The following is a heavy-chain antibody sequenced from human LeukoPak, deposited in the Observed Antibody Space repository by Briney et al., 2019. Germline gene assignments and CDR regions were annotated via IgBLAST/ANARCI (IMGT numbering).Heavy chain of an antibody. CDR3: AAVGATETHFDY. D-gene: IGHD1-26*01. Sequence: PGGSLRLSCAASGFTFSSYGMHWVRQAPGKGLEWVAFIRYDGSNKYYADSVKGRFTISRDNSKNTLYLQMNSLRAEDTAVYYCAAVGATETHFDYWGQGTLVTVSS. CDR2: IRYDGSNK. J-gene: IGHJ4*02. V-gene: IGHV3-30*02. CDR1: GFTFSSYG.